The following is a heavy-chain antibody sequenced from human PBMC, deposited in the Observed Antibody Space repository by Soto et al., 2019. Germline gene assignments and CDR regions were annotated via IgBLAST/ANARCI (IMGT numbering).Heavy chain of an antibody. D-gene: IGHD3-10*01. Sequence: GGSLRLSCTTSGFVFGHYAMTWVRQAPGKGLEWVGFIRNLAYGGTTDYAASVKGRFTISREESKSIVYLQMNSLKIEDTAVYYCARRLLDYGDYYYGMDVWGQGTTVTVSS. V-gene: IGHV3-49*04. J-gene: IGHJ6*02. CDR3: ARRLLDYGDYYYGMDV. CDR1: GFVFGHYA. CDR2: IRNLAYGGTT.